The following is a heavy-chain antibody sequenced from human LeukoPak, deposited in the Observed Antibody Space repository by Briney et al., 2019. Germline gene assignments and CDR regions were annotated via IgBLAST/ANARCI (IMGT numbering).Heavy chain of an antibody. V-gene: IGHV3-30-3*01. CDR3: ARDVVVPATRKESYYFDY. D-gene: IGHD2-2*01. CDR1: GFTFSSYA. J-gene: IGHJ4*02. Sequence: TGGSLRLSCAASGFTFSSYAMHWVRQAPGKGLEWVAVISYDGSNKYYADSVKGRFTISRDNSKNTLYLQMNSLRAEDTAVYYCARDVVVPATRKESYYFDYWGQGTLVTVSS. CDR2: ISYDGSNK.